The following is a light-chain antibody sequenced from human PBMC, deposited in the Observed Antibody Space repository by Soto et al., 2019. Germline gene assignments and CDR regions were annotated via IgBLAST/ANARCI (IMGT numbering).Light chain of an antibody. CDR1: TSDIGAYNY. CDR3: SSYTTSSTVVL. V-gene: IGLV2-14*03. Sequence: QSALTQPASVSGFPGQSITISCTGTTSDIGAYNYVSWYQHHPGKAPKLLIYDVTDRPSGVSDRFSGSKSGNTASLTISGRQADDEADYFCSSYTTSSTVVLFGGGTKLTVL. CDR2: DVT. J-gene: IGLJ3*02.